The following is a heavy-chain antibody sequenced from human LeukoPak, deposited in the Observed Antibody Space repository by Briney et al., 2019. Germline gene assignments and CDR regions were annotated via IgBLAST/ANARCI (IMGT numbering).Heavy chain of an antibody. CDR1: GGSISSSNSF. CDR2: IDYSGGV. CDR3: ASGHYPFEY. J-gene: IGHJ4*02. D-gene: IGHD1-26*01. Sequence: PSETLSLTCTVSGGSISSSNSFWGWIRQPPGKGLEWIASIDYSGGVYYNPSLKSRVTISVDTSKNQFSLKLSSVTAADTAVYYCASGHYPFEYWGQGTLVTVSS. V-gene: IGHV4-39*07.